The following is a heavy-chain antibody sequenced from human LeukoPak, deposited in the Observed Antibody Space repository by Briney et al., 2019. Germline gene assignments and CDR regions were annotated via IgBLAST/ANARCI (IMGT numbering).Heavy chain of an antibody. D-gene: IGHD3-10*01. CDR3: ARGKNWFVP. CDR2: INSGGTN. J-gene: IGHJ5*02. Sequence: PSETLSLTCTVSGGSIGTDGHFWSWIRQFPGTGLEWIGYINSGGTNYCNPSLKSRLTTSIDISKNQFSLTLTSVTVADTAVYYCARGKNWFVPWGQGILVTVSS. CDR1: GGSIGTDGHF. V-gene: IGHV4-31*03.